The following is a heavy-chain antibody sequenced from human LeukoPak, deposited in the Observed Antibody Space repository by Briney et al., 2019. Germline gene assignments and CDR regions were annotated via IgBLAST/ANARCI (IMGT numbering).Heavy chain of an antibody. J-gene: IGHJ4*02. CDR1: GFTFSKYW. V-gene: IGHV3-74*01. D-gene: IGHD6-19*01. Sequence: GGSLRLSCAASGFTFSKYWMLWVRQAPGKGLESVSRINTDGTVTTYADSVKGRFTVPRDNADNKMFLEREGGGDEEQGVYYCATKQWLAPPPDSWGQGTPVTVSS. CDR2: INTDGTVT. CDR3: ATKQWLAPPPDS.